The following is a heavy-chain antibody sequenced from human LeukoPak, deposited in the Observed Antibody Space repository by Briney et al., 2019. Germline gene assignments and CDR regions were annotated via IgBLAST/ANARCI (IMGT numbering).Heavy chain of an antibody. J-gene: IGHJ6*04. Sequence: GGSLRLSCAVSGFTFSSYSMNWVRQAPGKGLEWVSSINSGSSHIYYADSVKGRFTISRDNAKNSLYLQMNSLRVEDTAVYYCARGPTMKMDVWGKGTTVTVSS. D-gene: IGHD3-22*01. V-gene: IGHV3-21*01. CDR3: ARGPTMKMDV. CDR1: GFTFSSYS. CDR2: INSGSSHI.